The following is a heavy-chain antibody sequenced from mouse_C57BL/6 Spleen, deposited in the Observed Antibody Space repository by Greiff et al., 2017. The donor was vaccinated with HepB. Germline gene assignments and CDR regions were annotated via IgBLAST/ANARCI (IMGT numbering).Heavy chain of an antibody. CDR1: GYTFTTYP. D-gene: IGHD1-1*01. CDR3: ARLGSSDYYAMDY. Sequence: QVHVKQSGAELVKPGASVKMSCKASGYTFTTYPIEWMKQNHGKSLEWIGNFHPYNDDTKYNEKFKGKATLTVEKSSSTVYLELSRLTSDDSAVYYCARLGSSDYYAMDYWGQGTSVTVSS. J-gene: IGHJ4*01. CDR2: FHPYNDDT. V-gene: IGHV1-47*01.